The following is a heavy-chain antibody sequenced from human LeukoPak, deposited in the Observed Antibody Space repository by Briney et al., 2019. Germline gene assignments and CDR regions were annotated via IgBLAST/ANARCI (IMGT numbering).Heavy chain of an antibody. D-gene: IGHD1/OR15-1a*01. Sequence: ASVNVSCKASGSTFTGYYMHWVRQAPGQGHEWMGWTNPNSGGTNYAQKFQGRVTMTRDTSISTAYMELSRLRSDDTAVYYCAREPTNNNYYYYYGMDVWGQGTTVTVSS. CDR2: TNPNSGGT. V-gene: IGHV1-2*02. J-gene: IGHJ6*02. CDR3: AREPTNNNYYYYYGMDV. CDR1: GSTFTGYY.